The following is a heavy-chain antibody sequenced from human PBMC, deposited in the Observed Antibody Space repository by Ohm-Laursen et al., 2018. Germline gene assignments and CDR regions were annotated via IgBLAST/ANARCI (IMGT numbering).Heavy chain of an antibody. D-gene: IGHD2-2*01. CDR1: GYTFTSYD. V-gene: IGHV1-2*02. CDR3: AREVVVVPAAGQGATYGMDV. J-gene: IGHJ6*02. CDR2: INPNSGGT. Sequence: ASVKVSCKASGYTFTSYDINWVRQATGQGLEWMGWINPNSGGTNYAQKFQGRVTMTRDTSVSTAYMELSRLRSDDTAVYYCAREVVVVPAAGQGATYGMDVWGQGTTVTVSS.